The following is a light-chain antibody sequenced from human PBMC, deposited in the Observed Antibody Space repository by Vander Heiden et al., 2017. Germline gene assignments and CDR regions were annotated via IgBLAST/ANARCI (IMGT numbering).Light chain of an antibody. J-gene: IGKJ1*01. V-gene: IGKV1-5*03. CDR3: QQYDSDPWA. CDR2: KAS. CDR1: QSINSW. Sequence: DIQMTQSPSTLSASVGDRVTSTCRASQSINSWLAWYQQKPGAAPSLLIYKASTLQSGVPSRFSGSGSGTEFTLTISSLQPDDFASYYCQQYDSDPWAFGQGTKVEVK.